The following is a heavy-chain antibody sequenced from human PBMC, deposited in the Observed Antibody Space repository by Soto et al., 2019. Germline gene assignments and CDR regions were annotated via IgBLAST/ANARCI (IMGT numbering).Heavy chain of an antibody. CDR1: GFTFSSYS. D-gene: IGHD2-15*01. V-gene: IGHV3-21*01. J-gene: IGHJ1*01. CDR3: AREGGYCTGGSCVEYFQH. Sequence: EVQLVESGGGLVKPGGSLRLSCAASGFTFSSYSMNWVRQAPWKGLEWVSSISSSSSYIYYADSVKGRFTISRDNAKNSLYLQMNSLRAEDTAVYYCAREGGYCTGGSCVEYFQHWGQGTLVTVSS. CDR2: ISSSSSYI.